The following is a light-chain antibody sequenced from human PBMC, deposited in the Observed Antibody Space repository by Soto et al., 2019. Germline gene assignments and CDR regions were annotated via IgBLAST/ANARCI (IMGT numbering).Light chain of an antibody. V-gene: IGLV2-11*01. Sequence: QSVLTQPRSVSGSPGQSVTISCTRTSSYIGPYDHVAWYQQHPGKAPKLIIFAVSKRPSGVPDRFSGSKSGNTAFLTISGLQAEDEADYYCSSYAGNYIYVFGTGTKVTV. CDR3: SSYAGNYIYV. CDR2: AVS. J-gene: IGLJ1*01. CDR1: SSYIGPYDH.